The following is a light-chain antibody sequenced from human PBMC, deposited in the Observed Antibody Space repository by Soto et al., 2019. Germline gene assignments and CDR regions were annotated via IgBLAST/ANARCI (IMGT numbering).Light chain of an antibody. J-gene: IGKJ1*01. CDR3: QQVHTSPVT. Sequence: EIQMTQYPSSLSASVGDRVIITCRAGQNIGAYLNWYQHKPGKAPSLLIFFASSFQTGVPSRFSGSGSGTQFSLTINNLQPEDFATYYCQQVHTSPVTFGQGTKVDIK. CDR1: QNIGAY. V-gene: IGKV1-39*01. CDR2: FAS.